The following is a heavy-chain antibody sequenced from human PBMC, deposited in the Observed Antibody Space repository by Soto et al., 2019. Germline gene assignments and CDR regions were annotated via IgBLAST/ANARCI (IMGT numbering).Heavy chain of an antibody. V-gene: IGHV3-49*03. CDR2: IRSKAYGGTT. Sequence: GGSLRLSCTASGFTFGEYAMSWFRQAPGKGLEWVGFIRSKAYGGTTEYAASVKGRFTISRDDSKSIAYLQMNSLKTEDTAVYYCTRDLGAYSSGWYYFDYWGQGTLVTVSS. J-gene: IGHJ4*02. CDR3: TRDLGAYSSGWYYFDY. CDR1: GFTFGEYA. D-gene: IGHD6-19*01.